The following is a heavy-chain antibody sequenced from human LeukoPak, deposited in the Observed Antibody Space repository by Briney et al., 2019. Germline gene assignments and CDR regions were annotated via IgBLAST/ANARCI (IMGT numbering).Heavy chain of an antibody. CDR2: IKQGEGDK. V-gene: IGHV3-7*01. CDR3: ARGGLLGTLDY. D-gene: IGHD3-10*01. J-gene: IGHJ4*02. CDR1: GFTFSDSS. Sequence: PGGSLRLSCVASGFTFSDSSMSWVRQAPGKGLEWLANIKQGEGDKFYLESVMGRFTISRDNGNNSLFLQLTSLRVEDTAVYYCARGGLLGTLDYWGQGARVTVS.